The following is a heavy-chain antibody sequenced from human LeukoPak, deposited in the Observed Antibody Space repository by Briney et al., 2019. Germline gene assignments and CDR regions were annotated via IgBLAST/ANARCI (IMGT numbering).Heavy chain of an antibody. D-gene: IGHD6-6*01. Sequence: SVNVSCKASGGTFSSYDISWVRQAPGQGPEWMGAIIPIFGTVNYAQKFQGRVTITTDESTSTAYMELSSLRSEDTAVYYCASLNSSSYYYYYYMDVWGKGTTVTVSS. J-gene: IGHJ6*03. CDR1: GGTFSSYD. CDR2: IIPIFGTV. V-gene: IGHV1-69*05. CDR3: ASLNSSSYYYYYYMDV.